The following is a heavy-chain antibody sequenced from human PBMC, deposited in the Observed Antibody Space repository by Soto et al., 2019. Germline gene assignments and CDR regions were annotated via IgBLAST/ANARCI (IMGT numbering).Heavy chain of an antibody. Sequence: APVKASCKASGLTFNCYSMYLVRQAPGQSLEWMGWINGGNGETKYSQSFQGRVTINRDTSASTVYMELSSLRSEDTAVYYCARPMNYADYLDHWGQGTLVTVSS. V-gene: IGHV1-3*01. D-gene: IGHD1-7*01. CDR2: INGGNGET. CDR3: ARPMNYADYLDH. J-gene: IGHJ4*02. CDR1: GLTFNCYS.